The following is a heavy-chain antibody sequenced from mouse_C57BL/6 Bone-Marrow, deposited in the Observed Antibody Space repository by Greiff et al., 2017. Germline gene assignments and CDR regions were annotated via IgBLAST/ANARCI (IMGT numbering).Heavy chain of an antibody. Sequence: LMEPGPSVKLPCKATGYTFTGYWIEWAKQRPGHGLEWIGEILPGSGSTNYNEKFKGKATFTADTSSNTAYVQLSSLTTEDSAIYYYAGDGGSSYEGYWGQGTTLTVSA. CDR2: ILPGSGST. CDR3: AGDGGSSYEGY. V-gene: IGHV1-9*01. J-gene: IGHJ2*01. D-gene: IGHD1-1*01. CDR1: GYTFTGYW.